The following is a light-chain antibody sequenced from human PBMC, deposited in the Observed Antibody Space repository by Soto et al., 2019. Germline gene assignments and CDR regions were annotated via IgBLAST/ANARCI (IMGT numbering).Light chain of an antibody. CDR3: QQRSNWPST. Sequence: EVVLTQSLATLSLSPGDRATLSCRASQSVGRYLGWYQQKPGQAPRLLIYDASNRATGIPARFSGSGSGTDFTLTISSLQPEDFAVYYCQQRSNWPSTFGGGTKVEIK. V-gene: IGKV3-11*01. CDR2: DAS. CDR1: QSVGRY. J-gene: IGKJ4*01.